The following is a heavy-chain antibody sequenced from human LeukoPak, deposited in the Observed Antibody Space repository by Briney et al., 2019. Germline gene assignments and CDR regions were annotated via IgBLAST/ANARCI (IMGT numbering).Heavy chain of an antibody. CDR2: INHSGST. V-gene: IGHV4-34*01. CDR1: GGSFSGYY. Sequence: PSETLSLTCAVYGGSFSGYYWSWIRQPPGKGLEWIGEINHSGSTNYNPSLKSRVTIPVDTSKNQFSLKLSSVTAADTAVYYCARLPTSKWLRSHLYGDYTRDYWGQGTLVTVSS. D-gene: IGHD4-17*01. CDR3: ARLPTSKWLRSHLYGDYTRDY. J-gene: IGHJ4*02.